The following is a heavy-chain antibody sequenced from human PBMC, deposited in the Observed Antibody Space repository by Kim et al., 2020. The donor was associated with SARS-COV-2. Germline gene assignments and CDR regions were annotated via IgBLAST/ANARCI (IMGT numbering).Heavy chain of an antibody. CDR2: ISWNSGSM. CDR1: GFRFGDYA. D-gene: IGHD2-21*02. CDR3: TKDMGAGSVVTAIPSFDY. J-gene: IGHJ4*02. Sequence: GGSLRLSCAASGFRFGDYAMHWVRQAPGKGLEWVCGISWNSGSMGYADSVKGRFTISRDNAKHSLFLKMNSLRVEDTAFYYCTKDMGAGSVVTAIPSFDYWGQGILVTVSS. V-gene: IGHV3-9*01.